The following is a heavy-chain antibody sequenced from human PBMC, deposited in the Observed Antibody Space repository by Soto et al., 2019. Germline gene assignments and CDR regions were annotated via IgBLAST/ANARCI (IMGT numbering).Heavy chain of an antibody. V-gene: IGHV4-30-4*01. CDR1: GGSISSGDYY. CDR2: IYYSGST. CDR3: ARVSADIHFDY. D-gene: IGHD6-19*01. Sequence: KTSETMSLTCTVSGGSISSGDYYWSWIRQPPGKGLEWIGYIYYSGSTYYNPSLKSRVTISVDTSKNQFSLKLSSVTAADTAVYYCARVSADIHFDYWGQGTLVTVSS. J-gene: IGHJ4*02.